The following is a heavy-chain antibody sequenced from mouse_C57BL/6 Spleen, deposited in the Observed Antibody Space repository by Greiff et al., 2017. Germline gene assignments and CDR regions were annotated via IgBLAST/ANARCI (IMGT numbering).Heavy chain of an antibody. D-gene: IGHD2-2*01. CDR1: GYTFTSYW. CDR2: IDPSDSET. CDR3: ARSVGLGVAY. Sequence: QVQLQQPGAELVRPGSSVKLSCKASGYTFTSYWMHWVKQRPIQGLEWIGNIDPSDSETDYNQKFKDKATLTVDKSSSTAYMQLSSLTSEDSAVYYCARSVGLGVAYWGQGTLVTVSA. J-gene: IGHJ3*01. V-gene: IGHV1-52*01.